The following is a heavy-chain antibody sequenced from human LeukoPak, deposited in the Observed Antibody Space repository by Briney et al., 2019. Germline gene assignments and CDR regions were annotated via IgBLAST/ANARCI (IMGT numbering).Heavy chain of an antibody. D-gene: IGHD3-10*01. Sequence: ASVKVSCKASGGTFSSYAISWVRQAPGQGLEWMGGITPIFGTANYAQKFQGRVTITADESTSTAYMELSSLRSEDTAVYYRARGPVLLWFGEWQASRFDYWGQGTLVTVSS. CDR3: ARGPVLLWFGEWQASRFDY. CDR2: ITPIFGTA. CDR1: GGTFSSYA. V-gene: IGHV1-69*13. J-gene: IGHJ4*02.